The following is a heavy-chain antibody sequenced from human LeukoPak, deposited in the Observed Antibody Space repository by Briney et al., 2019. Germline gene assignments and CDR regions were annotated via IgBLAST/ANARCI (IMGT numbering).Heavy chain of an antibody. CDR3: ARLSEMFRGPQVIYYFDY. D-gene: IGHD3-10*01. CDR1: GFTFSAFG. Sequence: LPGGSLRLSCAASGFTFSAFGTHWVRQAPGKVLEWVANIKQDGTEKYYVDSVKGRFTISRDYATNSLYLQLNNLRAEDAAVYYCARLSEMFRGPQVIYYFDYWGQGTLVTVSS. V-gene: IGHV3-7*01. CDR2: IKQDGTEK. J-gene: IGHJ4*02.